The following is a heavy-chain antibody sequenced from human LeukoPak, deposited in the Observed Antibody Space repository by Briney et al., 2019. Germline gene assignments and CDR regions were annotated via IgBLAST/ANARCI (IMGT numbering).Heavy chain of an antibody. CDR1: GGSLTNYY. CDR2: IYYSGST. D-gene: IGHD3-10*01. V-gene: IGHV4-59*01. J-gene: IGHJ4*02. Sequence: PSETLPLTCTVSGGSLTNYYWSWIRQPPGKGLEWIGYIYYSGSTDYNPSLKSRVTMSVDTSKNQFSLKLNSVTPADTAVYYCARGGQGMFRGDYFGHWGQGALVTVSS. CDR3: ARGGQGMFRGDYFGH.